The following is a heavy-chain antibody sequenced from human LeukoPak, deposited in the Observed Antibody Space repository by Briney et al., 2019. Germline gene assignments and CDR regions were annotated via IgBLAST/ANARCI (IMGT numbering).Heavy chain of an antibody. J-gene: IGHJ4*02. CDR1: GGTFSSYA. CDR3: AKNYDFLTGYAN. CDR2: IIPIFGTA. Sequence: SVKVSCKASGGTFSSYAISWVRQAPGQGLEWMGGIIPIFGTANYAQKFQGRVTITTDESTSTAYMELSSLRSEDTAVYYCAKNYDFLTGYANWGQGTLVTVSS. V-gene: IGHV1-69*05. D-gene: IGHD3-9*01.